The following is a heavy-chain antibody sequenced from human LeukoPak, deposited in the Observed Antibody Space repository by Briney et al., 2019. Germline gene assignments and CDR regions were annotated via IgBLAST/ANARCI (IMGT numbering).Heavy chain of an antibody. V-gene: IGHV4-39*01. CDR1: GGSISSSSYY. CDR2: IYYSGST. CDR3: ARHGLEGGYSYGYFD. D-gene: IGHD5-18*01. Sequence: PSETLSLTCTVSGGSISSSSYYWGWIRQPPGKGLERIGSIYYSGSTYYNPSLKSRVTISVDTSKNQLSLKLNSVTAADTAVYYCARHGLEGGYSYGYFDWGQGTLVTVSS. J-gene: IGHJ4*02.